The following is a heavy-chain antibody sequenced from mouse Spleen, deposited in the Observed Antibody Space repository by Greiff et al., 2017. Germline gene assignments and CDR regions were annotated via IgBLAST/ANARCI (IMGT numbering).Heavy chain of an antibody. CDR3: ASGYGYRDWYFDV. CDR2: INPYNDGT. CDR1: GYTFTSYV. Sequence: EVKLMESGPELVKPGASVKMSCKASGYTFTSYVMHWVKQKPGQGLEWIGYINPYNDGTKYNEKFKGKATLTSDKSSSTAYMELSSLTSEDSAVYYCASGYGYRDWYFDVWGAGTTVTVSS. J-gene: IGHJ1*01. D-gene: IGHD1-2*01. V-gene: IGHV1-14*01.